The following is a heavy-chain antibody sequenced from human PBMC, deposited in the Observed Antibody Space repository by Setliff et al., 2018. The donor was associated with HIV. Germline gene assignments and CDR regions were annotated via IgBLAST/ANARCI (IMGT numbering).Heavy chain of an antibody. Sequence: GGSLRLSCAASGFTFSSYSMNWVRQAPGKGLEWVSYISSSSSTIYYADSVKGRFTISRDNAKNRLFLQMNSLIVKDTATYYCARDDSWRFDSWGQGTLVTVSS. CDR2: ISSSSSTI. CDR1: GFTFSSYS. J-gene: IGHJ4*02. V-gene: IGHV3-48*01. CDR3: ARDDSWRFDS. D-gene: IGHD6-13*01.